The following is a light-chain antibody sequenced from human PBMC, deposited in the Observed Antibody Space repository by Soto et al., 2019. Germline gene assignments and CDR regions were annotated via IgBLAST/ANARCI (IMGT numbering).Light chain of an antibody. J-gene: IGKJ5*01. CDR1: QSVSSN. CDR3: QQYNNWIT. Sequence: EIVMTQSPATLSVSPGERATLSCRASQSVSSNLAWYQRKPGQAPRLLIYGASTRATGIPARFSGSGSGTEFTLTISSLQSGDFAVYYCQQYNNWITFGQGTRLEMK. V-gene: IGKV3-15*01. CDR2: GAS.